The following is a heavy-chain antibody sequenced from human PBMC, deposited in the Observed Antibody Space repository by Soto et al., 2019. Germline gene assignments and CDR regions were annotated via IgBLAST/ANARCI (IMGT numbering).Heavy chain of an antibody. CDR2: INGGTGHT. J-gene: IGHJ6*02. V-gene: IGHV1-3*01. Sequence: ASVKVSCKASGYTFTTHAMHWVRQAPGQSLEWMGWINGGTGHTKHSQRFQGRVNITRDTSASTAYMELSSLRSEDTAVYYCARGKGMEANYYYYGLDICGQGPTVTVSS. D-gene: IGHD1-1*01. CDR3: ARGKGMEANYYYYGLDI. CDR1: GYTFTTHA.